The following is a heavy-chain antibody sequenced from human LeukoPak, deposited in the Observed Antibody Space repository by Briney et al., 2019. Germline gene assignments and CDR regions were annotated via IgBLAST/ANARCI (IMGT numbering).Heavy chain of an antibody. Sequence: PGGSLRLSCAASGFTFSSYSMNWVRQAAGKGLEWVSYISSSSSNIYYADSVKGRFTISRDNAKNSLYLQMNSLRAEDTAVYYCARASGTYYYGMDVWGQGTMVTVSS. CDR3: ARASGTYYYGMDV. CDR1: GFTFSSYS. CDR2: ISSSSSNI. V-gene: IGHV3-48*04. D-gene: IGHD1-26*01. J-gene: IGHJ6*02.